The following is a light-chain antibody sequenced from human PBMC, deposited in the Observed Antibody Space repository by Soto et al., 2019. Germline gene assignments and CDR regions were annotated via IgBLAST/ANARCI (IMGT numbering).Light chain of an antibody. Sequence: QSALTQPRSVSGSPGQSVTISCTGASSDVGGYNSVSWYQQHPVKAPKLMIYDVNKRPSGVPDRFSGSKSGNTASLTISGLQTEDEADYYCCSYAGTSYVFGPGTRSPS. J-gene: IGLJ1*01. V-gene: IGLV2-11*01. CDR3: CSYAGTSYV. CDR1: SSDVGGYNS. CDR2: DVN.